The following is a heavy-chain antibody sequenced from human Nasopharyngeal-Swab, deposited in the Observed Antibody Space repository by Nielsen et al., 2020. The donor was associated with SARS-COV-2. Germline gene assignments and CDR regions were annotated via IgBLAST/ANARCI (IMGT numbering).Heavy chain of an antibody. CDR3: ARKILLWFGDGGYYFDY. CDR1: GFTFSSYG. Sequence: GESLKISCAASGFTFSSYGMHWVRQAPGKGLEWVANIKQDGSEKYYVDSVKGRFTISRDNAKNSLYLQMNSLRAEDTAVYYCARKILLWFGDGGYYFDYWGQGTLVTVSS. CDR2: IKQDGSEK. D-gene: IGHD3-10*01. V-gene: IGHV3-7*03. J-gene: IGHJ4*02.